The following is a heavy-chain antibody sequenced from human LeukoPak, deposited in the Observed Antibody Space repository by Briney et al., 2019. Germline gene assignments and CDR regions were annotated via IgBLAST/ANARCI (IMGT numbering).Heavy chain of an antibody. Sequence: SETLSLTCNVSGGSISSYYWSWIRQPAGKGLEWIGRIYTSRNTNYNPSLKSRVTMSLDPSKNQVSLNLSSVTAADTAIYYCAREAGGNRPLDYWGQGTLVTVSS. V-gene: IGHV4-4*07. CDR1: GGSISSYY. J-gene: IGHJ4*02. CDR3: AREAGGNRPLDY. CDR2: IYTSRNT. D-gene: IGHD4-23*01.